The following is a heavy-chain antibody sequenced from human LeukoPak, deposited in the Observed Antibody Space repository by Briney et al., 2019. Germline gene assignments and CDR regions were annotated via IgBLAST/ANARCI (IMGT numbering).Heavy chain of an antibody. V-gene: IGHV4-39*07. J-gene: IGHJ6*03. Sequence: SETLSLTCTVSGGSISSSSYYWGWIRQPPGKGLEWIGSIYYSGSTYYNPSLKSRVTISVDKSQNQFSLKVNSLTAADTAVYYCATNGYYCMDVWGKGTTVTVSS. CDR2: IYYSGST. D-gene: IGHD2-8*01. CDR1: GGSISSSSYY. CDR3: ATNGYYCMDV.